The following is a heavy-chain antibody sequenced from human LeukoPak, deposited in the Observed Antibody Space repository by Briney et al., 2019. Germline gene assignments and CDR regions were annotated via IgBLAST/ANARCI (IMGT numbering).Heavy chain of an antibody. V-gene: IGHV4-59*01. CDR1: GGSISSYY. CDR2: IYYSGST. J-gene: IGHJ4*02. Sequence: SETLSVTCTVSGGSISSYYWSWIRQPPGKGLEWIGYIYYSGSTNYNPSLKSRVTISVDTSKNQFSLKLSSVTAAGTAVYYCARGSYDTSGVYDYWGQGTLVTVSS. CDR3: ARGSYDTSGVYDY. D-gene: IGHD3-22*01.